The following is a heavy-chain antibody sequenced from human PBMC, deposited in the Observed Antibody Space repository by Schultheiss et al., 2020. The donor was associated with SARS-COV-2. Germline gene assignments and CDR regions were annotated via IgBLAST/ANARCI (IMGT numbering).Heavy chain of an antibody. D-gene: IGHD3-22*01. V-gene: IGHV4-31*03. CDR3: ARGSYSSGYCFDY. CDR1: GGSIRSGAYS. Sequence: SETLSLTCTVSGGSIRSGAYSWNWIRQHPGKGLEWIGDIFDTGSTYYNLSLKSRVSISVDTSKNQFSLKLSSVTAADTAVYYCARGSYSSGYCFDYWGQGTLVTVSS. CDR2: IFDTGST. J-gene: IGHJ4*02.